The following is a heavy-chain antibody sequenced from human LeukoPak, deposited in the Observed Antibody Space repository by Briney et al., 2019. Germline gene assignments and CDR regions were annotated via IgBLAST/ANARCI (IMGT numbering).Heavy chain of an antibody. D-gene: IGHD3-22*01. CDR2: IIPIFGTA. J-gene: IGHJ4*02. V-gene: IGHV1-69*05. Sequence: ASVKVSCKASGGTFSSYAISWVRQAPGQGLEWMGRIIPIFGTANYAQKFQGRVTITTDESTSTAYMELSSLRSEDTAVYYCATRGDSSGLDYWGQGILVTVSS. CDR1: GGTFSSYA. CDR3: ATRGDSSGLDY.